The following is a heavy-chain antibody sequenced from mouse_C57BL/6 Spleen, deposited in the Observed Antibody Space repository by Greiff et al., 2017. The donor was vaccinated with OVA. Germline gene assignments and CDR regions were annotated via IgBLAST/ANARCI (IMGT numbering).Heavy chain of an antibody. V-gene: IGHV3-6*01. CDR2: ISYAGSN. CDR1: GYSITSGYY. Sequence: EVQLQESGPGLVKPSQSLSLTCSVSGYSITSGYYWNWIRQFPGNKLEWMGYISYAGSNNYNPSLKNRITLTRDTSKNQFFLKLNSVTTEDTATYYCARGLRGYFDYWGQGTTRTVSS. D-gene: IGHD6-5*01. J-gene: IGHJ2*01. CDR3: ARGLRGYFDY.